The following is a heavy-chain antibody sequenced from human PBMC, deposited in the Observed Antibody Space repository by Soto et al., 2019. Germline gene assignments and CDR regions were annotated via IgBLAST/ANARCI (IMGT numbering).Heavy chain of an antibody. V-gene: IGHV1-18*01. CDR3: ARDNFRLYSSSYGMDV. D-gene: IGHD6-6*01. CDR2: ISAYNGNT. J-gene: IGHJ6*02. Sequence: QVQLVQSGAEVKKPGASVKVSCKASGYTFTSYGISWVRQAPGQGLEWMGWISAYNGNTNYEQKLQGIVTMTTDKSTSTAYMELRSLRSDDTAVYYCARDNFRLYSSSYGMDVWGQGTTVTVSS. CDR1: GYTFTSYG.